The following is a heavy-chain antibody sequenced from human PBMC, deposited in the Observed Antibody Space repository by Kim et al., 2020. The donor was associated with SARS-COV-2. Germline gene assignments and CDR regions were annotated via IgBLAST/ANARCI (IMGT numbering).Heavy chain of an antibody. CDR2: I. Sequence: IDYADSVKGRFTISRDFAKNSLYLQMNSRRVDDTALYYCGKDLVPGGLDVWGQGTTVTVSS. D-gene: IGHD2-8*02. CDR3: GKDLVPGGLDV. J-gene: IGHJ6*02. V-gene: IGHV3-9*01.